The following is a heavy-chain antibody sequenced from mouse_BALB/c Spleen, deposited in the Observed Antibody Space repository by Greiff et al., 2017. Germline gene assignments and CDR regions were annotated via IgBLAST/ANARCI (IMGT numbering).Heavy chain of an antibody. D-gene: IGHD3-3*01. CDR2: IDPANGNT. CDR1: GFNIKDTY. CDR3: ARRAGTAMDY. Sequence: EVKLQESGAELVKPGASVKLSCTASGFNIKDTYMHWVKQRPEQGLEWIGRIDPANGNTKYDPKFQGKATITADTSSNTAYLQLSSLTSEDTAVYYCARRAGTAMDYWGQGTSVTVSS. V-gene: IGHV14-3*02. J-gene: IGHJ4*01.